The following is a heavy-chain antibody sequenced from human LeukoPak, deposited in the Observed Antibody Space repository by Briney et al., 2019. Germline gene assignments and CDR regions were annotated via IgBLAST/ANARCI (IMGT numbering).Heavy chain of an antibody. D-gene: IGHD3-3*01. CDR3: ARAYYDFWSGYYVGYFDY. Sequence: LSLTCAVDGGSFSGYYWSWIRQAPGKGLEWVSYISSSGSTIYYADSVKGRFTISRDNAKNSLYLQMNSLRAEDTAVYYCARAYYDFWSGYYVGYFDYWGQGTLVTVSS. CDR1: GGSFSGYY. J-gene: IGHJ4*02. CDR2: ISSSGSTI. V-gene: IGHV3-11*04.